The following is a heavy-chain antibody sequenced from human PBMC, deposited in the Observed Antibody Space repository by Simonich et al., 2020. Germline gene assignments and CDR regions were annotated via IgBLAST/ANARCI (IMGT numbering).Heavy chain of an antibody. J-gene: IGHJ3*02. V-gene: IGHV1-2*02. Sequence: QVQLVQSGAEVTKPGASVKVSCKASGYTFTGYYMDWVRQAPGQGLEWRGGINPNSGGKTYAQKFQGRVTMTRDTSISTAYMELSRLRSDDTAVYYCARGPRWTGDDAFDIWGQGTMVTVSS. D-gene: IGHD7-27*01. CDR3: ARGPRWTGDDAFDI. CDR1: GYTFTGYY. CDR2: INPNSGGK.